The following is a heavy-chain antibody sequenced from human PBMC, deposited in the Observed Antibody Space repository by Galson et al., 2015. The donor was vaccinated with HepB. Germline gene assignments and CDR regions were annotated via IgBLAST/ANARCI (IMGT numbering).Heavy chain of an antibody. Sequence: SLRLSCAASGFTFSSYAMSWVRQAPGKGLEWVSAISGSGGSTYYADSVKGRFTISRDNAKNSLYLQMNSLRDEDTAVYYCAREPFRGVAVAVLFDYWGQGTLVTVSS. CDR1: GFTFSSYA. V-gene: IGHV3-23*01. CDR3: AREPFRGVAVAVLFDY. D-gene: IGHD6-19*01. CDR2: ISGSGGST. J-gene: IGHJ4*02.